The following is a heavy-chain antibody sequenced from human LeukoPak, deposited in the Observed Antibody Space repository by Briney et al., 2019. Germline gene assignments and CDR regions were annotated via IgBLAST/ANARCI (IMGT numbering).Heavy chain of an antibody. CDR2: ISDDGGIK. V-gene: IGHV3-30-3*01. J-gene: IGHJ4*02. D-gene: IGHD1-26*01. CDR3: ARVPDSGSYWGENFDY. Sequence: GGSLRLSCAVSGFISRDYAMHWVRQAPGKGLEWVAVISDDGGIKLYTDSVKGRFSISRDNSKDTMSLEMNSLRSDDTAVYYCARVPDSGSYWGENFDYWGQGTLVTVSS. CDR1: GFISRDYA.